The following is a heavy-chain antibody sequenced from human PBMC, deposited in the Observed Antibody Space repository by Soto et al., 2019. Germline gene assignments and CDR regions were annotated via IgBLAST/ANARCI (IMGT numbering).Heavy chain of an antibody. D-gene: IGHD3-10*01. J-gene: IGHJ3*02. CDR2: INHSGST. CDR3: ARDRRRTMVRGVIVAFDI. Sequence: SETLSLTCAVYGGSFSGYYWSWIRQPPGKGLEWIGEINHSGSTNYNPSLKSRVTISVDTSKNQFSLKLSSVTAADTAVYYCARDRRRTMVRGVIVAFDIWGQGTMVTVSS. CDR1: GGSFSGYY. V-gene: IGHV4-34*01.